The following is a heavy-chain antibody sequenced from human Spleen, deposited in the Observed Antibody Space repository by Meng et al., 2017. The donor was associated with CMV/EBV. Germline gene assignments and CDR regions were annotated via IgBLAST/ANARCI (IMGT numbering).Heavy chain of an antibody. CDR2: IYGDGRT. Sequence: GESLKISCAASGFTVNSNYMSWVRQAPGKGLECLSVIYGDGRTFYADSVKGRFTISRDNSKNTLHLQMNSLRAEDTAMYYCAGYPQTYPYSSSSWGQGTLVTVSS. J-gene: IGHJ4*02. CDR3: AGYPQTYPYSSSS. V-gene: IGHV3-53*01. CDR1: GFTVNSNY. D-gene: IGHD6-13*01.